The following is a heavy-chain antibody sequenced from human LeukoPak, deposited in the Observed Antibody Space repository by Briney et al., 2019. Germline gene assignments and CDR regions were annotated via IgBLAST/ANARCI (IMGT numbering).Heavy chain of an antibody. Sequence: PGGSLRLSCAASGFTLNSFAMSWVRRAPGKGLEWVSTITSSGSDTYYADSVKGRFTISRDTSKNTLYLQMSSLRAEDTAIYPCARDSSEGYNWHIFFDYWGQGTLVTASS. CDR1: GFTLNSFA. D-gene: IGHD5-12*01. V-gene: IGHV3-23*01. CDR2: ITSSGSDT. CDR3: ARDSSEGYNWHIFFDY. J-gene: IGHJ4*02.